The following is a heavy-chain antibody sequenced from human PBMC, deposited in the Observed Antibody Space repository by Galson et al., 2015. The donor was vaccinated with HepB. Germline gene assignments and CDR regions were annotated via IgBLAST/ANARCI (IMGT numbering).Heavy chain of an antibody. J-gene: IGHJ3*02. V-gene: IGHV3-21*01. Sequence: SLRLSCAASGFTFSSYSMNWVRQAPGKGLEWVSSISSSSSYIYYADSVKGRFTISRDNAKNSLYLQMNSLRAGDTAVYYCAVAYYDSSGYYNDAFDIWGQGTMVTVSS. CDR2: ISSSSSYI. D-gene: IGHD3-22*01. CDR3: AVAYYDSSGYYNDAFDI. CDR1: GFTFSSYS.